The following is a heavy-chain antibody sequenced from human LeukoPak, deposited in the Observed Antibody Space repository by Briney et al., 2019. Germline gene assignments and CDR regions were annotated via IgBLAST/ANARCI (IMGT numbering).Heavy chain of an antibody. CDR1: GGSISSYY. J-gene: IGHJ5*02. CDR3: ARTPYHYVLRGSWFDP. D-gene: IGHD4-17*01. V-gene: IGHV4-4*09. Sequence: PSDTLSLTCTVSGGSISSYYGSWIRQPPGKGLEWIGYIYTSGSTNYNPSLKSRVTISVDTSKNQFSLKLSSVTAADTAVYYCARTPYHYVLRGSWFDPWGQGTLVTVSS. CDR2: IYTSGST.